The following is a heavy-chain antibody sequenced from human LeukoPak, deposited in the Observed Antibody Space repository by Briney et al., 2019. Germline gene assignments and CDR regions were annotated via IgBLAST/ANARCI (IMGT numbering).Heavy chain of an antibody. CDR1: GGSINSYY. V-gene: IGHV4-59*01. Sequence: PSETLSLTCTVAGGSINSYYWSWIRQPPGKGLEWIGYLSKSGNTNYSPSLKSRVTIFGDTSKNQFFLKLSSVTAADTAMYYCARARYVNSFYAFDIWGQGTLVTVSS. D-gene: IGHD3-9*01. CDR3: ARARYVNSFYAFDI. CDR2: LSKSGNT. J-gene: IGHJ3*02.